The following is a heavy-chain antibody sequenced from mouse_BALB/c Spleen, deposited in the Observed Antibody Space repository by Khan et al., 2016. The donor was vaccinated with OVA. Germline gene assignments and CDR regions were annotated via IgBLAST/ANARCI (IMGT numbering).Heavy chain of an antibody. J-gene: IGHJ2*01. D-gene: IGHD2-4*01. CDR3: ARAWVIATAPFDY. Sequence: QVQLKESGPGLVAPSQSLSITCTVSGFSLTNYAIHWVLQPPGKGLEWLGVIWAGGSTNYNSALLSRLSISKDNSKSQVFLKMNSLQTDDTDFYYCARAWVIATAPFDYWGQGTPLTVSS. CDR2: IWAGGST. CDR1: GFSLTNYA. V-gene: IGHV2-9*02.